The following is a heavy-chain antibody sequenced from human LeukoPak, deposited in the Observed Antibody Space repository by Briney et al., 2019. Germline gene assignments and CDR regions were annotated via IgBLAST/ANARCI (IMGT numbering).Heavy chain of an antibody. CDR3: ARDSIRCSSTSCYTRGWFDP. J-gene: IGHJ5*02. Sequence: PGGSLRLSCAASGFTFSSYSMSWVRQAPGKGLEWVSYISSSSSTIYYADSVKGRFTISRDNAKNSLYLQMNSLRAEDTAVYYCARDSIRCSSTSCYTRGWFDPWGQGTLVTVSS. V-gene: IGHV3-48*01. CDR2: ISSSSSTI. CDR1: GFTFSSYS. D-gene: IGHD2-2*02.